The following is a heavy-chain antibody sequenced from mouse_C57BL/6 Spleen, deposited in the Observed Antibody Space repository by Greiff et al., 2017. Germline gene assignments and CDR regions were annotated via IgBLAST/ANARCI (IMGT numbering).Heavy chain of an antibody. CDR3: AREGITKGYYFDY. J-gene: IGHJ2*01. D-gene: IGHD1-1*01. CDR2: INPYNGGT. V-gene: IGHV1-19*01. CDR1: GYTFTDYY. Sequence: EVQLQQSGPVLVKPGASVKMSCKASGYTFTDYYMNWVKQSHGKSLEWIGVINPYNGGTSYNQKFKGKATLTVDKSSSTAYMELNSLTSEDSAVYYCAREGITKGYYFDYWGQGTTLTVSS.